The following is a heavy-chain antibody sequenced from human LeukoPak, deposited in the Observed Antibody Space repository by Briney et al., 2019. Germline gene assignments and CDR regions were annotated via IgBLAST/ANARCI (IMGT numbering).Heavy chain of an antibody. CDR3: ARDDSSARANY. J-gene: IGHJ4*02. Sequence: GSLRLSCAASGFTFSNYWMHWVRQAPGEGLVWVSLINSDGTSTVCADSVKGRFTISRDNAKNTLYLQMNSLRAEDTAVYYCARDDSSARANYWGQGTLVTVSS. V-gene: IGHV3-74*01. D-gene: IGHD3-22*01. CDR2: INSDGTST. CDR1: GFTFSNYW.